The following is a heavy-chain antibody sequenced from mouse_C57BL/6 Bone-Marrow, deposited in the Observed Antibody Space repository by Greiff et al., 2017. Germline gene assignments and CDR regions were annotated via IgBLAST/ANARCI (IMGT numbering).Heavy chain of an antibody. CDR3: AKNAGTGYFDY. CDR1: GFSLTSYG. CDR2: IWRGGST. Sequence: VMLVESGPGLVQPSQSLSITCTVSGFSLTSYGVHWVRQSPGKGLEWLGVIWRGGSTDYNAAFMSRLSITKDNSKSQVFFKMNSLQAEDTAIYYCAKNAGTGYFDYWGQGTTLTVSS. V-gene: IGHV2-5*01. J-gene: IGHJ2*01. D-gene: IGHD4-1*01.